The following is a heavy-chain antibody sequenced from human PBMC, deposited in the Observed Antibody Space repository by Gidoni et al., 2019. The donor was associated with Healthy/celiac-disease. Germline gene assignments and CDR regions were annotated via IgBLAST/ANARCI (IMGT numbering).Heavy chain of an antibody. CDR2: INHSGST. Sequence: QVQLQQWGAGLLKPSETRSLTCAVYGGSFSGYYWSWIRQPPGKGLEWIGEINHSGSTNYNPSLKRRVTISVDTSKNQFSLKLSSVTAADTAVYYCARGRPDIVVVPAAMWAFDIWGQGTMVTVSS. J-gene: IGHJ3*02. V-gene: IGHV4-34*01. CDR3: ARGRPDIVVVPAAMWAFDI. CDR1: GGSFSGYY. D-gene: IGHD2-2*01.